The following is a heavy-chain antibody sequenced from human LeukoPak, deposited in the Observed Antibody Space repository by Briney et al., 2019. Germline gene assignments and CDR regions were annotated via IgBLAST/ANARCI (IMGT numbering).Heavy chain of an antibody. J-gene: IGHJ3*02. CDR1: GFTFSSYS. CDR2: ISSSSSYI. V-gene: IGHV3-21*01. Sequence: VGCLRLSCAASGFTFSSYSMNWVPQAPGKGGGWVSSISSSSSYIYYADSVKGRFTISRDNAKNTLYLQMNSLRAEDTAVYYCARYCYSSSSFDIWGQGTMVTVSS. CDR3: ARYCYSSSSFDI. D-gene: IGHD6-13*01.